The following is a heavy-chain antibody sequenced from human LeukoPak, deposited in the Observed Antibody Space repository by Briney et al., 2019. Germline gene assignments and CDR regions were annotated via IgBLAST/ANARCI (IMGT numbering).Heavy chain of an antibody. J-gene: IGHJ4*02. CDR3: ARSRWFGEFLFDY. D-gene: IGHD3-10*01. CDR1: GYTFTSYA. V-gene: IGHV1-3*01. CDR2: INAGNGNT. Sequence: GASVKVSCKASGYTFTSYAMHWVRQAPGQRLEWMGWINAGNGNTKYSQKFQGRVTITRYTSASTAYMELSSLRSEDTAVYYCARSRWFGEFLFDYWGQGTLVTVSS.